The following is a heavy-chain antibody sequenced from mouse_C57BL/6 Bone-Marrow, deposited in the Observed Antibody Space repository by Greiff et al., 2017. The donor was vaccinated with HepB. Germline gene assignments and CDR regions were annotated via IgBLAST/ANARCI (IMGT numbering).Heavy chain of an antibody. Sequence: DVMLVESGEGLVKPGGSLKLSCAASGFTFSSYAMSWVRQTPEKRLEWVAYISSGGDYIYYADTVKGRFTISRDNARNTLYLQMSSLKSEDTAMYYCTRDKDYGSSYWWYFDVWGTGTTVTVSS. CDR2: ISSGGDYI. CDR3: TRDKDYGSSYWWYFDV. V-gene: IGHV5-9-1*02. CDR1: GFTFSSYA. J-gene: IGHJ1*03. D-gene: IGHD1-1*01.